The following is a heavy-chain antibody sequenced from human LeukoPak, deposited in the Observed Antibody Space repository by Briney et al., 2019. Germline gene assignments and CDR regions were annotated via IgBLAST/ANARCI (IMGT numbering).Heavy chain of an antibody. J-gene: IGHJ3*02. V-gene: IGHV3-23*01. CDR3: ASGPAGLSYYYDSSGSDAFDI. D-gene: IGHD3-22*01. Sequence: GGSLRLSCAASGFTFSTYAMSWVRQAPGKGLEWVSAISGSGGSTYYADSVKGRFTISRDNSKNTLYLQMNSLRAEDTAVYYCASGPAGLSYYYDSSGSDAFDIWGQGTMVTVSS. CDR1: GFTFSTYA. CDR2: ISGSGGST.